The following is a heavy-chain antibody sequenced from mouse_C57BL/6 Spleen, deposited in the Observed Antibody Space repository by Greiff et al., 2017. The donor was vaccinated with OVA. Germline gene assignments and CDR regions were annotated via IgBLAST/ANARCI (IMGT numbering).Heavy chain of an antibody. V-gene: IGHV1-80*01. CDR1: GYAFNNYW. Sequence: VQLQQSGAELVKPGASVKISCKASGYAFNNYWMNWVKQRPGKGLEWIGQIYPGDGDTNYNGKFKGKATLTADKSSSTAYMQLSSLTSEDSAVYYCARGGYYGYDGYYWGQGTTLTVSS. D-gene: IGHD2-2*01. J-gene: IGHJ2*01. CDR2: IYPGDGDT. CDR3: ARGGYYGYDGYY.